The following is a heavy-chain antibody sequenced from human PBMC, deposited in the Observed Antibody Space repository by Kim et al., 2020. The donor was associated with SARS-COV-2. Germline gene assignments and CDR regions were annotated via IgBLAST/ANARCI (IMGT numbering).Heavy chain of an antibody. CDR3: AKDISRKDYYYGVDV. CDR1: GFTFDDYA. V-gene: IGHV3-9*01. Sequence: GGSLRLSCAASGFTFDDYAMHWVRQAPGKGLEWVSGISWNSGSTGYADSVKGRFTISRDNAKNSLYLQMNSLRAEDTALYYCAKDISRKDYYYGVDVWGQGATVTVSS. J-gene: IGHJ6*02. CDR2: ISWNSGST.